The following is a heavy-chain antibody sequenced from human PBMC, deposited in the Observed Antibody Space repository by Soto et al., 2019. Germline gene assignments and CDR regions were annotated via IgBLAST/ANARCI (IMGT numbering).Heavy chain of an antibody. CDR2: FAPQDGKI. J-gene: IGHJ6*02. Sequence: ASVKVSCKVSAYRLTELSMHWVRQAPGKGLEWMGGFAPQDGKISYQQKFQGRDTMTEDIHTHTVYMELSSLASEDTAVYYCVAEPRIIGTTGGFGLWGQGTTVTVSS. CDR1: AYRLTELS. CDR3: VAEPRIIGTTGGFGL. V-gene: IGHV1-24*01. D-gene: IGHD1-7*01.